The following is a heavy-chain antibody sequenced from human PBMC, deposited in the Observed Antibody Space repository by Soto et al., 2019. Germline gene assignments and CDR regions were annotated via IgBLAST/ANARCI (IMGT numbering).Heavy chain of an antibody. V-gene: IGHV5-51*01. CDR3: ARDPQGIAVDHSYYYGMDV. CDR1: GYSFNGYW. Sequence: PGESLKISCKGSGYSFNGYWIAWVRQMPGKGLEWMGIIYPGDSDTRYSPSFQGQVTISADKSISTAYLHMDSLRVEDTAVYYCARDPQGIAVDHSYYYGMDVWGQGTTVTVSS. CDR2: IYPGDSDT. J-gene: IGHJ6*02. D-gene: IGHD6-19*01.